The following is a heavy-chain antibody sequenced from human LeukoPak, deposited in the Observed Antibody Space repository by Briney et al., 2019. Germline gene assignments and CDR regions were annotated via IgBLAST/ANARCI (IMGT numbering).Heavy chain of an antibody. D-gene: IGHD5-24*01. CDR2: INPDGRTI. CDR1: GFTFSNYW. Sequence: GGALRLSCAASGFTFSNYWVHWVGQAPGKGLVWVSRINPDGRTINYADSVQGRFTISRDNAKNSLYLQMNSLRAEDTAVYYCARDGAKMATLPHFDYWGQGTLVTVSS. V-gene: IGHV3-74*01. J-gene: IGHJ4*02. CDR3: ARDGAKMATLPHFDY.